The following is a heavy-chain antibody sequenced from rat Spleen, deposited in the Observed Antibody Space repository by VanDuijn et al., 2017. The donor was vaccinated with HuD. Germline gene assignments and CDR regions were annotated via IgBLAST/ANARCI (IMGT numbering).Heavy chain of an antibody. J-gene: IGHJ3*01. CDR2: ISPGGGGN. D-gene: IGHD4-3*01. CDR3: ARQDTSGYSNWFGY. Sequence: EVQLVESGGGLVQAGRSMKLSCVASGFTFSSFPMAWVRQAPTKGLEWVASISPGGGGNYYRVSVKGRFTVSRDNAKSTLYLQMNSLRSEDAATYYCARQDTSGYSNWFGYWGQGTLVTVSS. CDR1: GFTFSSFP. V-gene: IGHV5-46*01.